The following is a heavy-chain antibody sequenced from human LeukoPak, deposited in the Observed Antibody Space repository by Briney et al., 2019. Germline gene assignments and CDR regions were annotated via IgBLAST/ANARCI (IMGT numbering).Heavy chain of an antibody. J-gene: IGHJ4*02. CDR1: GFTFRNCA. Sequence: RSGGSLRLSCAASGFTFRNCAMSWVRQPPGKGLEWVSAVSDDGALTWYADSVKGRFTISRDNSKNTLYLQMSSLRAEDSAVYSCAKASADDTYYFDYWGQGTLVTVSS. D-gene: IGHD3-22*01. CDR3: AKASADDTYYFDY. CDR2: VSDDGALT. V-gene: IGHV3-23*01.